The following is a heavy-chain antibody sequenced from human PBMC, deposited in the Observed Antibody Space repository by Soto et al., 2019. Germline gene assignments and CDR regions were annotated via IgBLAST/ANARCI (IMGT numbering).Heavy chain of an antibody. CDR1: GFTFSSYA. Sequence: QVQLVESGGGVVQPGRSLRLSCAASGFTFSSYAMHWVRQAPGKGLEWVAVISYDGSNKYYADSVKGRFTISRDNSKNTLYLQMNSLRAEDTAGYYCARDRPRIAAAGTFDYWGQGTLVTVSS. CDR3: ARDRPRIAAAGTFDY. V-gene: IGHV3-30-3*01. J-gene: IGHJ4*02. CDR2: ISYDGSNK. D-gene: IGHD6-13*01.